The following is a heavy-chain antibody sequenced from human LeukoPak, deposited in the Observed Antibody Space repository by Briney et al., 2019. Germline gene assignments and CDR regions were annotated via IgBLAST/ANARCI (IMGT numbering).Heavy chain of an antibody. V-gene: IGHV6-1*01. J-gene: IGHJ6*02. D-gene: IGHD3-10*01. Sequence: SQTLSLTCAFSGDSDSSNSAAWNWIRQSPSRGLEWLGRTYYRSKWYNDYAVSVKSRITINPDTSKNQFSLQLNSVTPEDTAVYYCARGGGLLWFGELSDYYGMDVWGQGTTVTVSS. CDR1: GDSDSSNSAA. CDR3: ARGGGLLWFGELSDYYGMDV. CDR2: TYYRSKWYN.